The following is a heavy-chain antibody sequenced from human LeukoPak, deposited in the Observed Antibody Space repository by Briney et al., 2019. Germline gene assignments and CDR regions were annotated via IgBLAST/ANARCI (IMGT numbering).Heavy chain of an antibody. CDR2: IYYSGST. V-gene: IGHV4-31*03. D-gene: IGHD5-12*01. J-gene: IGHJ4*02. CDR3: ARDRGPYSGYDSYYFDY. Sequence: SETLSLTCTVSGVSISSGGYYWSWIRQHPGKGLEWIGYIYYSGSTYYNPSLKSRVTISVDTSKNQFSLKLSSVTAADTAVYYCARDRGPYSGYDSYYFDYWGQGTLVTVSS. CDR1: GVSISSGGYY.